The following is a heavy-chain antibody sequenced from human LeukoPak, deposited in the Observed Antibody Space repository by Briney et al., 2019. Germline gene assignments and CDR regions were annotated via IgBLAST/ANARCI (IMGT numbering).Heavy chain of an antibody. CDR1: GGTFSSYT. V-gene: IGHV1-69*02. CDR2: IIPILGIA. D-gene: IGHD3-16*01. CDR3: AVLGGGSRDY. J-gene: IGHJ4*02. Sequence: GSSVKVSCKASGGTFSSYTISWVRQAPGQGLERMGRIIPILGIANYAQKFQGRVTITADKSTSTAYMELSSLRSEDTAVYYCAVLGGGSRDYWGQGTLVTVSS.